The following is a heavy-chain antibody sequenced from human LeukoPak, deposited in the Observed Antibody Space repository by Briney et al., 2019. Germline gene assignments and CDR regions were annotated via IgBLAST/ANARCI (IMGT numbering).Heavy chain of an antibody. Sequence: GGSLRLSCAASGYTFSSYAMSWVRQAPGKGLEWVSAISGSGGSTYYADSVKGRFTISRDTSKNTPYLQMSSLRAEDTAVYYCAKDFVVVSGVYYYDSSGYYFDYWGQGAMVAVSS. CDR1: GYTFSSYA. D-gene: IGHD3-22*01. CDR3: AKDFVVVSGVYYYDSSGYYFDY. CDR2: ISGSGGST. J-gene: IGHJ4*02. V-gene: IGHV3-23*01.